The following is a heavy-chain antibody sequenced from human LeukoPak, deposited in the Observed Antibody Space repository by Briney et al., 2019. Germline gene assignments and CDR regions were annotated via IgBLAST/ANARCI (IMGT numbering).Heavy chain of an antibody. J-gene: IGHJ4*02. CDR3: ARQAAGVVY. V-gene: IGHV3-64*01. Sequence: GGSLRLSCAASGFTFSNYAMHWVRQAPGKGLEYVSGITRNGDSTYYANSVKGRFTISRDNSKNTLYLQMGNLRAEDMSVYYCARQAAGVVYWGQGTLATVSS. D-gene: IGHD6-13*01. CDR1: GFTFSNYA. CDR2: ITRNGDST.